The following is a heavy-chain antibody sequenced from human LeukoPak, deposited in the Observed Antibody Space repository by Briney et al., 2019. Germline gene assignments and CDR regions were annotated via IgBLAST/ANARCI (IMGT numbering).Heavy chain of an antibody. CDR3: ARDPGSSSHDWYFDL. CDR2: INSEGQTT. J-gene: IGHJ2*01. V-gene: IGHV3-74*01. D-gene: IGHD1-26*01. CDR1: GFTFSSNW. Sequence: GGSLRLSSAASGFTFSSNWMHWVRQGPGKGLVWGSHINSEGQTTYYADSVKGRFIISTDNATNTLYLQMNSLRAEDTAVYYCARDPGSSSHDWYFDLWGRGTLVTVSS.